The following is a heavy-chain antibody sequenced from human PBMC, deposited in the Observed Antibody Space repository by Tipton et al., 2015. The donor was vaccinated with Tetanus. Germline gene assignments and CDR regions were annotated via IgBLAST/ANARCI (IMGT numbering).Heavy chain of an antibody. V-gene: IGHV3-11*01. J-gene: IGHJ3*01. CDR1: GFSLSDYW. CDR2: ISASGHPI. Sequence: SLRLSCAASGFSLSDYWMSWIRQTPGKGLEWVAYISASGHPIFYTDSVKGRFTISTDNTKNHLYPQMNSLRVEDTAVYYCARRTNSGHVYNPLDLWGQGTMVTVSS. CDR3: ARRTNSGHVYNPLDL. D-gene: IGHD5-24*01.